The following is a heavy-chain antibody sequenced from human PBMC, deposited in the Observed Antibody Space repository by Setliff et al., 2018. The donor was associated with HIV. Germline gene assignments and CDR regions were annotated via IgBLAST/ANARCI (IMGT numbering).Heavy chain of an antibody. CDR1: SGPFSGYT. V-gene: IGHV4-34*01. CDR2: INHSGST. D-gene: IGHD2-21*02. Sequence: SETLSLTCAVYSGPFSGYTWSWIRQPPGKGLEWIGEINHSGSTNYNPSLKSRVIKSVDPSKNQFSLRQRSVTAADTAVYYCARSRFVSVTAKAFDMWGQGTMVTVSS. CDR3: ARSRFVSVTAKAFDM. J-gene: IGHJ3*02.